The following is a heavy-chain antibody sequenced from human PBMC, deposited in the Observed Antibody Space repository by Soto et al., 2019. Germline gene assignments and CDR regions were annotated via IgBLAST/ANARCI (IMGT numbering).Heavy chain of an antibody. CDR1: GFTFNNYS. J-gene: IGHJ6*01. V-gene: IGHV3-23*01. Sequence: EVQLLESGGGLVQPGGSLRLSCAASGFTFNNYSMTWVRQAPGKGLEWVSTISGSDDSTYYADSVKGRLTISRDNSKNALSLQMSSLRAEDTALYYCLKDWTGDTCPCMDVWGQGTTVTVSS. CDR2: ISGSDDST. D-gene: IGHD2-8*02. CDR3: LKDWTGDTCPCMDV.